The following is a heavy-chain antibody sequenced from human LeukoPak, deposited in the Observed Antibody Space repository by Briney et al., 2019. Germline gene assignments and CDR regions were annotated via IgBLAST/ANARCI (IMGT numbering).Heavy chain of an antibody. V-gene: IGHV4-30-2*01. D-gene: IGHD2-2*01. CDR3: ARNLGYCSSTSCSARFDP. CDR2: IYHSGST. J-gene: IGHJ5*02. Sequence: SQTLSLTCAVSGGSISSGGYSWSWIRQPPGKGLEWIGYIYHSGSTYYNPSLKSRVTISVDRSKNQFSLKLSSVTAADTAVYYCARNLGYCSSTSCSARFDPWGQGTLVTVSS. CDR1: GGSISSGGYS.